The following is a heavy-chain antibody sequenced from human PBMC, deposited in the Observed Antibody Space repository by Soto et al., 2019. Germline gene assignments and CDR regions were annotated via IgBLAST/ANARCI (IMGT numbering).Heavy chain of an antibody. Sequence: SETLSLTCTVSGDSIGTYYWGWVRQPPGKALEWIGYIHNSGTTKNNPSLESRVTISVDTTKNQFSLKLTSVTAADTAVYYCGRHAGYRDNWFECWGQGTLVPVSS. D-gene: IGHD2-2*02. CDR2: IHNSGTT. CDR3: GRHAGYRDNWFEC. CDR1: GDSIGTYY. V-gene: IGHV4-59*08. J-gene: IGHJ5*01.